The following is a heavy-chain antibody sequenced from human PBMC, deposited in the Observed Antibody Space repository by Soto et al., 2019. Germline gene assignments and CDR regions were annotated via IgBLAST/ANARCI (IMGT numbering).Heavy chain of an antibody. Sequence: GASVKVSCKASGYTFTDYYMHWVRQAPGQGLEWMGWINPNSGGTNYAQKFQGRVTMTRVTSISTAYMELSSLRSDDTALYYCAXDPNIVVVTAATGGMDVWGQGTTVIVSS. CDR3: AXDPNIVVVTAATGGMDV. J-gene: IGHJ6*02. V-gene: IGHV1-2*02. CDR1: GYTFTDYY. CDR2: INPNSGGT. D-gene: IGHD2-2*01.